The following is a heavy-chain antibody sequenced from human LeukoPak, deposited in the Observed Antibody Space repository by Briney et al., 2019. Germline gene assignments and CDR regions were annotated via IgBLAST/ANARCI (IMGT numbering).Heavy chain of an antibody. V-gene: IGHV1-18*04. CDR2: ISAYNGNT. CDR3: ARDHLRYFDWLPLPVNWFDP. Sequence: ASMKVSCKASGYTFTSYGISWVRQAPGQGLEWMGWISAYNGNTNYAQKLQGRVTMTTDTSTSTAYMELRSLRSDDTAVYYCARDHLRYFDWLPLPVNWFDPWGQGTLVTVSS. D-gene: IGHD3-9*01. CDR1: GYTFTSYG. J-gene: IGHJ5*02.